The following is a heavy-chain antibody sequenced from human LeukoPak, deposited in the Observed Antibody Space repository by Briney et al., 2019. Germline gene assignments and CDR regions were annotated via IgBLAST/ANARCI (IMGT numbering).Heavy chain of an antibody. J-gene: IGHJ4*02. V-gene: IGHV1-2*02. Sequence: ASVKVSCKASGYTFTGYYMHWVRQAPGQGLKWMGWINPNSGVTKYAQMFQDRVTMTRDTSITTAYMDLSRLTSDDTAVYYCATGGRISGSYYYFDNWGQGSLVTVSS. CDR1: GYTFTGYY. CDR2: INPNSGVT. D-gene: IGHD3-10*01. CDR3: ATGGRISGSYYYFDN.